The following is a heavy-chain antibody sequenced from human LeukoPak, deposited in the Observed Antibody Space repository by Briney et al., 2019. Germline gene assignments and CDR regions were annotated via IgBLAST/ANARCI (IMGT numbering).Heavy chain of an antibody. CDR1: GFTFSNYW. V-gene: IGHV3-7*01. D-gene: IGHD4-23*01. Sequence: PGGSLRLSCAASGFTFSNYWMSWVRQAPEKGLEWVANIKQDGSVKQYVDSMKGRFTISRDNAKNSLLLQMNSLRAEDTAVYYCARDRDDGGFEYWGQGTLVTVSS. CDR3: ARDRDDGGFEY. CDR2: IKQDGSVK. J-gene: IGHJ4*02.